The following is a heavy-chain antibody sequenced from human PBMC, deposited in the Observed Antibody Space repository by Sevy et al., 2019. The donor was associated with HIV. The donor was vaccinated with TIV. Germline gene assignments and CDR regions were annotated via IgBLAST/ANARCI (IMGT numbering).Heavy chain of an antibody. Sequence: GGSLRLSCAASGFTFNSYGMHWVRHAPGKGLEWVAFIFYDGSDEYYADSVKGRFTISRDNSKNTLYLQMNSLRAADTAVYYCASDILTSSDYWGQGTLVTVSS. V-gene: IGHV3-30*02. CDR1: GFTFNSYG. J-gene: IGHJ4*02. D-gene: IGHD3-9*01. CDR2: IFYDGSDE. CDR3: ASDILTSSDY.